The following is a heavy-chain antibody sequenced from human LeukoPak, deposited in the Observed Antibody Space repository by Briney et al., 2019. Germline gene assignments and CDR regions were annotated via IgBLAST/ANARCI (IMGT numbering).Heavy chain of an antibody. CDR1: GYTFTSYY. CDR2: INPSGGST. D-gene: IGHD6-13*01. CDR3: AREPSIAAAGVGWFDP. J-gene: IGHJ5*02. Sequence: EASVKVSCKASGYTFTSYYMHWVRQAPGQGLEWMGIINPSGGSTSYAQKFQGRVTMTRDMSTSTVYMELSSLRSEDTAVYYCAREPSIAAAGVGWFDPWGQGTLVTVSS. V-gene: IGHV1-46*01.